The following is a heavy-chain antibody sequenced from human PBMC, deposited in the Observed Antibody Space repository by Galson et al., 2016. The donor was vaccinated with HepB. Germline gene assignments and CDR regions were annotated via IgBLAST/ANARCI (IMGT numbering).Heavy chain of an antibody. V-gene: IGHV4-4*02. CDR2: MYHSGSA. J-gene: IGHJ3*02. D-gene: IGHD3-16*01. Sequence: SETLSLTCAVSGGSVNTSNWWSWLRQSPEKGLEWIAEMYHSGSANYNGALESRVTISVDKSKNEVSLKLRSVTAADTAVYYCARQPYVWGRRNWVGFDIWGQGTVVTVSS. CDR3: ARQPYVWGRRNWVGFDI. CDR1: GGSVNTSNW.